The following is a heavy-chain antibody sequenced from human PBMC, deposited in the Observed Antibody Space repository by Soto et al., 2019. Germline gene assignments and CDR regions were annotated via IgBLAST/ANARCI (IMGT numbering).Heavy chain of an antibody. V-gene: IGHV4-30-4*01. D-gene: IGHD3-22*01. J-gene: IGHJ5*02. CDR2: IYYSGST. Sequence: LSLTCTVSGGSISSGDYYWSWIRQPPGKGLEWIGCIYYSGSTYYNPSLKSRVTISVDTSKNQFSLKLSSVTAADTAVYYCARAHEDYYDSSGYYYWFDPWGQGTLVTVSS. CDR1: GGSISSGDYY. CDR3: ARAHEDYYDSSGYYYWFDP.